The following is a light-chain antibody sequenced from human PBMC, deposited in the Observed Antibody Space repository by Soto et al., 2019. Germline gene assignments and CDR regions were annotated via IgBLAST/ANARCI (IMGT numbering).Light chain of an antibody. Sequence: QSALTQPASVSGSPGQSITISCTGTSSDVGGYNYVSWYQHHPGKAPKLMIYEVSNRPSGVYNRFSVSKSCNTASLTVSCFHAEDEADYYFSSYTSSSTRVFGGGTKLTVL. J-gene: IGLJ3*02. CDR1: SSDVGGYNY. CDR2: EVS. V-gene: IGLV2-14*01. CDR3: SSYTSSSTRV.